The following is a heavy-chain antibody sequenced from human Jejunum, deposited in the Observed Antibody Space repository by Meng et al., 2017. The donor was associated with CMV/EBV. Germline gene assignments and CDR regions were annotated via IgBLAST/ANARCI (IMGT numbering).Heavy chain of an antibody. CDR2: ISGSGDGR. CDR1: GLTFSTYD. V-gene: IGHV3-23*01. CDR3: AKGGMYSSGSTDY. Sequence: SGLTFSTYDMSWVRQATGQGPEWVSGISGSGDGRYYADSVKGRFTISRDNAKNTLYLQINSLRLEDTAVYYCAKGGMYSSGSTDYWGQGTLVTVSS. D-gene: IGHD6-19*01. J-gene: IGHJ4*02.